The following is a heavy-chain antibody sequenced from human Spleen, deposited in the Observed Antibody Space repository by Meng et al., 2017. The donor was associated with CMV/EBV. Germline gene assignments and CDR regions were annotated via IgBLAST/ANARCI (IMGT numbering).Heavy chain of an antibody. V-gene: IGHV4-34*01. CDR3: ARGSAAGPGGLAN. Sequence: CAVYGGSLRGYYWSWIRQTPGKGLEWIGEIIHSGGTNYNASLKSRVTISVDTSKNQFSLRLNSVAAADTAVYFCARGSAAGPGGLANWGQGTLVTSPQ. CDR2: IIHSGGT. J-gene: IGHJ4*02. CDR1: GGSLRGYY. D-gene: IGHD6-13*01.